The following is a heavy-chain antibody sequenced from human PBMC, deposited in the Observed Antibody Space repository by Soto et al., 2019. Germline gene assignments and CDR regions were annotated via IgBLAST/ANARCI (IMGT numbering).Heavy chain of an antibody. CDR1: GFTFSDYS. CDR2: ISGTGGST. Sequence: DVQLLESGGQLVQPGGSQRLYCAASGFTFSDYSMSWVRLAPGKGLEWVSGISGTGGSTYYADSVEGRFTISRDNSRSTLYLQMNSLRAEDTAVYYCARSLGDMWNTYYFLHWVQGTLVTVSA. D-gene: IGHD3-16*01. J-gene: IGHJ4*02. CDR3: ARSLGDMWNTYYFLH. V-gene: IGHV3-23*01.